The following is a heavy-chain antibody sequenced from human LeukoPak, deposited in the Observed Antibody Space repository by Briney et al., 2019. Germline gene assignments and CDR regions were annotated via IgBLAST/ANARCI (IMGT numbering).Heavy chain of an antibody. J-gene: IGHJ5*02. CDR3: AKEIRDASGYYGWLDP. CDR1: EFTFSNYA. Sequence: GGSLRLSCAASEFTFSNYAMTWVRQAPGKGLQWVSIISFSDESTYYADSVKGRFTISRDSSKSMVYLQMNSLKDEDTAVYYCAKEIRDASGYYGWLDPWGQGTLVTVSS. D-gene: IGHD3-3*01. V-gene: IGHV3-23*01. CDR2: ISFSDEST.